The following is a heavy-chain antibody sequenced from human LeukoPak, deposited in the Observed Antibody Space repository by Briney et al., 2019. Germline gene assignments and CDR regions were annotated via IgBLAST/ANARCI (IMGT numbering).Heavy chain of an antibody. CDR1: GFTFSSYW. D-gene: IGHD6-13*01. V-gene: IGHV3-7*03. CDR3: ARDRAAGTWNYYYYGMDV. J-gene: IGHJ6*02. Sequence: GGSLRPSGAASGFTFSSYWMGWVRQAPGKGREWVANIKQDGSEKYYVDSVKGRFTISRDNAKNSLYLQMNSLRAEDTAVYYCARDRAAGTWNYYYYGMDVWGQGTTVTVSS. CDR2: IKQDGSEK.